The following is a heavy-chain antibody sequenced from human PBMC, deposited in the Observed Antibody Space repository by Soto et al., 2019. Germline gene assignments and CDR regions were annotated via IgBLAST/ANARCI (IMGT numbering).Heavy chain of an antibody. CDR2: ISAYNGNT. J-gene: IGHJ5*02. Sequence: APVKVSCKGFWYTFSRYGISWGRQAPGQGLEWMGWISAYNGNTNYAQKLQGRVTMTTDTSTSTAYMELRSLRSDDTAVYYCACGTYYDRYDPWGQGTLVTVSS. CDR3: ACGTYYDRYDP. CDR1: WYTFSRYG. V-gene: IGHV1-18*01. D-gene: IGHD3-3*01.